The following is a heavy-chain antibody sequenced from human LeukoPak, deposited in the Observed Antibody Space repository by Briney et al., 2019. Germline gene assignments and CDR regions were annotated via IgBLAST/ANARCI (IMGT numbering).Heavy chain of an antibody. J-gene: IGHJ5*02. Sequence: PSETLSLTCAVYGGSLSGYYWSWIRQPPGKGLEWIGEINHSGSTNYNPSLKSRVTISVDTSKNQFSLKLSSVTAADTAVYYCARGSRAARLRLNWFDPWGQATLVTVSS. D-gene: IGHD6-6*01. V-gene: IGHV4-34*01. CDR3: ARGSRAARLRLNWFDP. CDR1: GGSLSGYY. CDR2: INHSGST.